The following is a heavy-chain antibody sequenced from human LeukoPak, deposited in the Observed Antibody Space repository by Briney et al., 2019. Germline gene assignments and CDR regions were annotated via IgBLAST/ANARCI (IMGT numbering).Heavy chain of an antibody. V-gene: IGHV3-33*01. CDR2: IWYDGSSK. J-gene: IGHJ4*02. CDR1: GFSFSAYG. Sequence: GGSLRLSCAASGFSFSAYGVPWVRQAPGKGLEWVAVIWYDGSSKDYADSVKGRFTFSRDNSKNTLYLQMNSLTVEDTAVYYCARSQSSSLIDYWGQGTLVTVSS. D-gene: IGHD6-13*01. CDR3: ARSQSSSLIDY.